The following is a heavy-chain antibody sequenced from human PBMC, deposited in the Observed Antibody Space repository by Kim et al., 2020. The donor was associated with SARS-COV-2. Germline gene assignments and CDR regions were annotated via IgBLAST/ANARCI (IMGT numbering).Heavy chain of an antibody. CDR2: ISGNGGSP. Sequence: GGSLRLSCAASGFTFSTYAMNWVRYAPGKGLVWVSVISGNGGSPYHADSVRGRFTISRDNSKNTLYLQMNSLRTEDTAAYYCAKGIGTMVRGTKVDYWGQGTLVTVSS. D-gene: IGHD3-10*01. CDR3: AKGIGTMVRGTKVDY. J-gene: IGHJ4*02. CDR1: GFTFSTYA. V-gene: IGHV3-23*01.